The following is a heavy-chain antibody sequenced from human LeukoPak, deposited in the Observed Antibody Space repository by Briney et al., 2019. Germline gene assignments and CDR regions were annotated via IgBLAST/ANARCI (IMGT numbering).Heavy chain of an antibody. J-gene: IGHJ4*02. V-gene: IGHV3-21*01. CDR2: ISSSSSYI. CDR1: GFTFSSYS. Sequence: GGSLRLSCAASGFTFSSYSMNWVRQAPGKGLEWVSSISSSSSYIYYADSVKGRFTISRDNSKNTLYLQMNSLRAEDTAVYYCAKDFDSSGYPYGNFDYWGQGTLVTVSS. D-gene: IGHD3-22*01. CDR3: AKDFDSSGYPYGNFDY.